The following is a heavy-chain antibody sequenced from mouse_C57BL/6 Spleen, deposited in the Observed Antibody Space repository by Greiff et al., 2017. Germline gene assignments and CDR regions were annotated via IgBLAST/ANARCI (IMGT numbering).Heavy chain of an antibody. D-gene: IGHD4-1*01. J-gene: IGHJ4*01. CDR2: IYPGDGDT. V-gene: IGHV1-80*01. CDR1: GYAFSSYW. Sequence: QVQLQQSGAELEKPGASVKISCKASGYAFSSYWMNWVKQRPGKGLEWIGQIYPGDGDTNYNGKFKGKATLTADKSSSTAYMQLSSLTSEDSAVYFCARGDWDGGYAMDYWGQGTSVTVSS. CDR3: ARGDWDGGYAMDY.